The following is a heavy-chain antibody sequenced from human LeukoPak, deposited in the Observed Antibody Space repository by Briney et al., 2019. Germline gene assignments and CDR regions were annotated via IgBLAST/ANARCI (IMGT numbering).Heavy chain of an antibody. CDR3: AKRDYYETSDFYPLFDY. CDR1: GGSVSTSDYY. Sequence: ETLSLTCTVSGGSVSTSDYYWGWVRQAPGKGLEWVSGITGSGGITYYTDSVKGRFTISRDNSKNTLYLQMDSLRTEDTAMYYCAKRDYYETSDFYPLFDYWGQGTLVTVSS. D-gene: IGHD3-22*01. J-gene: IGHJ4*02. V-gene: IGHV3-23*01. CDR2: ITGSGGIT.